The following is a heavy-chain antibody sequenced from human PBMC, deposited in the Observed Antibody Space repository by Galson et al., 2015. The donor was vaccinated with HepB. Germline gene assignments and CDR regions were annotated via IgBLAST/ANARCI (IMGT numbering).Heavy chain of an antibody. CDR1: GFPFSNYA. CDR3: VNRRVDIRGV. V-gene: IGHV3-23*01. Sequence: SLRLSCAASGFPFSNYAMIWVRQAPGKGLEWVSTITGSIDTTNYADSVKGRFTISRDNSKNTLYLQMNSLRAEDTAIYYCVNRRVDIRGVWDQGTLVTVSS. J-gene: IGHJ4*02. CDR2: ITGSIDTT. D-gene: IGHD3-10*01.